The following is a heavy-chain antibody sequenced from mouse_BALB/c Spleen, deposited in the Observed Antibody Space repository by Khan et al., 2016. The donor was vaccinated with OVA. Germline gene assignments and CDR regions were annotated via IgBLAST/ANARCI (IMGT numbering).Heavy chain of an antibody. Sequence: VQLQESGPGLVAPSQSLSITCTVSGFSLSSYNIHWVRQPPGKGLEWLGMIWGGGGTDYNSTLKYRLSISKDNSKSQVFLKMNSLQTVDTAMYYCARAYDGYDCYYAMDYWGQGTSVTVSS. CDR3: ARAYDGYDCYYAMDY. CDR1: GFSLSSYN. V-gene: IGHV2-6-4*01. D-gene: IGHD2-3*01. CDR2: IWGGGGT. J-gene: IGHJ4*01.